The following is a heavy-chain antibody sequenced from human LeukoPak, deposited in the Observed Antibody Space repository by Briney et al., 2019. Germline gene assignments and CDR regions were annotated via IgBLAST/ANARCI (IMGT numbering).Heavy chain of an antibody. J-gene: IGHJ4*02. CDR2: IYYSGST. CDR3: ARAFTYYGSGRYFDY. D-gene: IGHD3-10*01. V-gene: IGHV4-59*01. CDR1: GGSISSYY. Sequence: PSETLSLTCTVSGGSISSYYWSWIRQPPGKGLEWIGYIYYSGSTNYNPSLKSRVTISVDTSKNQFSLKLSSVTAADTAVYYCARAFTYYGSGRYFDYWGQGTLVTVSS.